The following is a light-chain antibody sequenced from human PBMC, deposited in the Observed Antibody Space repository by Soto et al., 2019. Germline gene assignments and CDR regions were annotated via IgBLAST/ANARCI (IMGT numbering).Light chain of an antibody. CDR1: QSVSSD. CDR2: GAS. CDR3: QQYNNWPPIT. V-gene: IGKV3D-15*01. Sequence: EIVRTQSPATLSVSPGERATLSCRASQSVSSDLAWYHQKPGQAPRLLIYGASTRATGIPARFSGSGSGTEFTLTISSLQSEDFAVYYCQQYNNWPPITFGQGTRLEIK. J-gene: IGKJ5*01.